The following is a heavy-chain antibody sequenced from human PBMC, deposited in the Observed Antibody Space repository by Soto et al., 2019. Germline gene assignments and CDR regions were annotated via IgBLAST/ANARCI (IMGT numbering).Heavy chain of an antibody. Sequence: PSETLSLTCNVSGGSISDFYWSWIRQSPGKRLEWIGYLYYTGSTHYNPALKSRVTISLDTSKNQFSLKVRSVTAADTAVYYCARGGGYDFRSSQAPPIDVWGQGTTVTVSS. J-gene: IGHJ6*02. CDR1: GGSISDFY. V-gene: IGHV4-59*01. D-gene: IGHD3-3*01. CDR3: ARGGGYDFRSSQAPPIDV. CDR2: LYYTGST.